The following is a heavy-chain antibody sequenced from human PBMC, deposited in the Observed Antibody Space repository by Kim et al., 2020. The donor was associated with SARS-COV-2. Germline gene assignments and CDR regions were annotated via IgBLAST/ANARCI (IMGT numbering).Heavy chain of an antibody. CDR3: ARVAAPDYETHFDL. CDR1: GGSISSYY. Sequence: SETLSLTCTVSGGSISSYYWSWIRQPPGKGLEWIGYIYYSGSTNYNPSLKSRVTISVDTSKNQFSLKLSSVTAADTAVYYCARVAAPDYETHFDLWGRGTLVTVSS. V-gene: IGHV4-59*01. J-gene: IGHJ2*01. D-gene: IGHD3-22*01. CDR2: IYYSGST.